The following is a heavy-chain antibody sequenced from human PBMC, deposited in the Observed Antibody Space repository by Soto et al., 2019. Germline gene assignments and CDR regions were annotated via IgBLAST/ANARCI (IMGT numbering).Heavy chain of an antibody. D-gene: IGHD2-21*02. CDR1: AFSLSTGGVG. CDR3: IQSRCGGDCLQSYASYYYGMDG. J-gene: IGHJ6*02. CDR2: IYWDDDK. V-gene: IGHV2-5*02. Sequence: SGPTLVNPTQTLTLTCTFSAFSLSTGGVGVGWIRQPPGKALEWLALIYWDDDKRYSPSLRSRLTITKDTSKNQVVLTMTNMDPVDTATYYCIQSRCGGDCLQSYASYYYGMDGWGQGTTVTVSS.